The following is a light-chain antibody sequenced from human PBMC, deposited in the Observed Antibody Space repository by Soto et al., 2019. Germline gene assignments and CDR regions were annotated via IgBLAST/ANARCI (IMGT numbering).Light chain of an antibody. CDR2: GAS. V-gene: IGKV3-15*01. Sequence: DIVMTQSPATLSVSPGERATLSCRASQSVSSNLAWYQQKPGQAPRLLIYGASTRATGIPARFSGSGSGTACTLIVSRLQSEDFAIYSCQQYNNWPLTFGRGTKVDIK. CDR1: QSVSSN. J-gene: IGKJ1*01. CDR3: QQYNNWPLT.